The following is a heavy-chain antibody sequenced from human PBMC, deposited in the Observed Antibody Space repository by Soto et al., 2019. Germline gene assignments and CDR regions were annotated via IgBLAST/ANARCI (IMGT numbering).Heavy chain of an antibody. J-gene: IGHJ5*02. D-gene: IGHD4-4*01. CDR1: GGSISSWY. V-gene: IGHV4-59*13. CDR3: ARDGPRPGLHSP. CDR2: IFCTGSI. Sequence: PSETLSLSYTVSGGSISSWYWSWIRQPPGKGLEWIGYIFCTGSINYNPSLKSRVTFSIDTSKNQLSLKPTSVTAADTAVYYCARDGPRPGLHSPRGHGTLVTVSS.